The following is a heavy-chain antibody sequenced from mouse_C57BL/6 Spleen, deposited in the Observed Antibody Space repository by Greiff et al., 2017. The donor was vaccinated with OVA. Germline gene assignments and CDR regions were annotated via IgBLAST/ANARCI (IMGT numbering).Heavy chain of an antibody. CDR2: IYPRSGNT. CDR3: ARQGLWYFDV. Sequence: VQLQQSGAELARPGASVKLSCKASGYTFTSYGISWVKQRTGQGLEWIGGIYPRSGNTYYNEKFKGKATLTADKSSSTAYMELRSLTSEDSAVYFCARQGLWYFDVWGTGTTVTVSS. V-gene: IGHV1-81*01. J-gene: IGHJ1*03. D-gene: IGHD3-1*01. CDR1: GYTFTSYG.